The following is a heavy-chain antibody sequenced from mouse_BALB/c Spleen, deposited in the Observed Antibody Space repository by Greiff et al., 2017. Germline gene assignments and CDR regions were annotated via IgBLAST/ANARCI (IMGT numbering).Heavy chain of an antibody. D-gene: IGHD1-1*01. CDR3: ARGYGSSSFDY. J-gene: IGHJ2*01. CDR2: IDPFNGGT. V-gene: IGHV1S135*01. Sequence: EVQLQQSGPELMKPGASVKISCKASGYSFTSYYMHWVKQSHGKSLEWIGYIDPFNGGTSYNQKFKGKATLTVDKSSSTAYMHLSSLTSEDSAVYYCARGYGSSSFDYWGQGTTLTVSS. CDR1: GYSFTSYY.